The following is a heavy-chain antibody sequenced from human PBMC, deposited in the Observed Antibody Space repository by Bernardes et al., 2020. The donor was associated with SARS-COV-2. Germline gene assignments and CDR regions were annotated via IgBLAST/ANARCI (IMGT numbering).Heavy chain of an antibody. J-gene: IGHJ5*02. CDR3: ATAAAAGTPNWFDP. V-gene: IGHV1-24*01. CDR2: FDPEDGET. CDR1: GYTLTELS. D-gene: IGHD6-13*01. Sequence: ASVKVPCKVSGYTLTELSMHWVRQAPGKGLEWMGGFDPEDGETIYAQKFQGRVTMTEDTSTDTAYMELSSLRSEDTAVYYCATAAAAGTPNWFDPWGQGTLVTVSS.